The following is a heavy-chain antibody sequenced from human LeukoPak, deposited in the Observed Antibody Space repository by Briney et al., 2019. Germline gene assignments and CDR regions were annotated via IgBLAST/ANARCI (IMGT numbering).Heavy chain of an antibody. D-gene: IGHD2-21*01. CDR3: ARRRKVVRAGFDY. V-gene: IGHV4-59*12. J-gene: IGHJ4*02. CDR2: IYYSGST. CDR1: GDSISSYY. Sequence: SETLSLTCTVSGDSISSYYRSWIRQPPGKGLEWIGYIYYSGSTNYNPSLKSRVTMSVDTSKDQFSLKLMSVTAADTGVYYCARRRKVVRAGFDYWGQGTRVIVSS.